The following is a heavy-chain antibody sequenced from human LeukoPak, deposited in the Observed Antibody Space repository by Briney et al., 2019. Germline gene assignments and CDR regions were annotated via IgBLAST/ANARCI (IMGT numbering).Heavy chain of an antibody. J-gene: IGHJ6*04. V-gene: IGHV3-33*03. CDR2: VFYDGTMQ. CDR3: AELGITMIGGV. Sequence: GRSLRLSCVGSGFTFTNYAMHWVRQAPGKGLEWVAVVFYDGTMQYHIDSVKGRFTISRDNAKNSLYLQMNSLRAEDTAVYYCAELGITMIGGVWGKGTTVTISS. CDR1: GFTFTNYA. D-gene: IGHD3-10*02.